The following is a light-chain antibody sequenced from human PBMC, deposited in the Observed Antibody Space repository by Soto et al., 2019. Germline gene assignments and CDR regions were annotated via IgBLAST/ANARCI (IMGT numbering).Light chain of an antibody. CDR3: QQYKNWPPLMYT. CDR2: GAS. CDR1: QSVSSN. V-gene: IGKV3-15*01. J-gene: IGKJ2*01. Sequence: EIVMTQSPATLSVSPGERATLSCRASQSVSSNLAWYQQKPGPAPRLLSYGASPSATGIPARFSGSGSGTEFTLTISSLQSEDFAVYYCQQYKNWPPLMYTFGQGTKLEIK.